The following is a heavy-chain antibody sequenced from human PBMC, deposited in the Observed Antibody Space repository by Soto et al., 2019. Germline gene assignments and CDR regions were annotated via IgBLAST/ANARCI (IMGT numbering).Heavy chain of an antibody. CDR2: ISSSSSYI. V-gene: IGHV3-21*01. CDR3: AREEDIVVVPATDIYYYYYGMDV. J-gene: IGHJ6*02. Sequence: EVQLVESGGGLVKPGGSLRLSCAASGFTFSSYSMNWVRQAPGKGLEWVSSISSSSSYIYYADSVKGRFTISRDNAKNSLYLKMNSLRAEDTAVYYCAREEDIVVVPATDIYYYYYGMDVWGQGTTVTVSS. CDR1: GFTFSSYS. D-gene: IGHD2-2*01.